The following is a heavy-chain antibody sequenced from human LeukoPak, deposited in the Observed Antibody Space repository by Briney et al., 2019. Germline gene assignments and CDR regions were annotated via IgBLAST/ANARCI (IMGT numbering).Heavy chain of an antibody. CDR2: ISSGGSTT. CDR3: ARYWAAAGSE. CDR1: GFTFSRYC. V-gene: IGHV3-74*01. Sequence: PGGSLRLSCAASGFTFSRYCMKWVRQAPGKGLVWVSRISSGGSTTCYAYSMKGRFTTSRDNAKNTLYLKMNSLRDDDTAVYYCARYWAAAGSEWGQGTLVTVSS. J-gene: IGHJ4*02. D-gene: IGHD6-13*01.